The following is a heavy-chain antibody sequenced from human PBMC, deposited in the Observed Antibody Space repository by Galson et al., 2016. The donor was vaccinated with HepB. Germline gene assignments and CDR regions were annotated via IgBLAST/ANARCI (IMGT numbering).Heavy chain of an antibody. CDR2: INQDGSRK. V-gene: IGHV3-7*03. CDR1: GFTFENYW. J-gene: IGHJ4*02. Sequence: SLRLSCAASGFTFENYWVSWVRQAPGKGLEWVADINQDGSRKYHLDSVKGRFTISRDNAKNSLFLQMNSLVAEDTAVYYCGRDGMGPSSAWGIADYWGQGTLVTVSS. D-gene: IGHD6-19*01. CDR3: GRDGMGPSSAWGIADY.